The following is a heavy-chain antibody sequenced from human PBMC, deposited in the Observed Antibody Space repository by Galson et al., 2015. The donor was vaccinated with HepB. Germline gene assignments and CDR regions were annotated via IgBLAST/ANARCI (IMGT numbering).Heavy chain of an antibody. Sequence: TLSLTCTVSGASISSGDFYWSWIRQPPGKGLEWIGYIYYSGDTYYNPSLKSRVTISEDTSKNQFSLKLRSVTVADTAVYYCTRDQLGYCSGGWCYRDAIHIWGQGTRVTVSS. V-gene: IGHV4-30-4*01. CDR3: TRDQLGYCSGGWCYRDAIHI. CDR2: IYYSGDT. CDR1: GASISSGDFY. J-gene: IGHJ3*02. D-gene: IGHD2-15*01.